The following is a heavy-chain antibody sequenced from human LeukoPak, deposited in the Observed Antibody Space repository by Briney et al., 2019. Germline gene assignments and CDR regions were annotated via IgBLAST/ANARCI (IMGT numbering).Heavy chain of an antibody. Sequence: ASVKVSCKASGYTFTSYGISWVRQAPGQGLEWMGWISGYNGKTEYAQKLQGRLTMTTDTSTSTAYVELRSLTSDDTAVYYCARDIGVSQFDYWGQGTLVTVSS. CDR2: ISGYNGKT. CDR1: GYTFTSYG. J-gene: IGHJ4*02. V-gene: IGHV1-18*01. D-gene: IGHD3-10*01. CDR3: ARDIGVSQFDY.